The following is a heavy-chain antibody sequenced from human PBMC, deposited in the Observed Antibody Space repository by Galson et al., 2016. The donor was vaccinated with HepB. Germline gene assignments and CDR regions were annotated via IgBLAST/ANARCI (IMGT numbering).Heavy chain of an antibody. CDR1: GASISNNSW. CDR3: ARGTLGTTATMAFYS. Sequence: SETLSLTCAVSGASISNNSWWSWVRQSPEKGLEWIGEIYQTGTANYNPSFTSRATISVDTSKNQISLRLDSVTAADTAVYYFARGTLGTTATMAFYSWGQGTLVSVSS. J-gene: IGHJ4*02. D-gene: IGHD1-26*01. V-gene: IGHV4-4*02. CDR2: IYQTGTA.